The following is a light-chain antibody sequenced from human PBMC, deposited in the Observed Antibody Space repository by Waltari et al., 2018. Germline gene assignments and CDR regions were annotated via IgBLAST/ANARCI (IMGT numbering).Light chain of an antibody. V-gene: IGLV2-11*01. CDR3: CSRAGSSVV. CDR2: DVS. Sequence: QSALTQPRSVSGSPGQSVTIPCTGTSGDAGDYNYVSWYQEQPGKAPRLTIYDVSERPSGVPDRFSASKSGNTASLTISGLQAEDEGSYHCCSRAGSSVVFGGGTKLTVL. CDR1: SGDAGDYNY. J-gene: IGLJ2*01.